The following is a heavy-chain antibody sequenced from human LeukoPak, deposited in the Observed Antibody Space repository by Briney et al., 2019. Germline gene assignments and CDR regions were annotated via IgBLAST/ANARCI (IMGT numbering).Heavy chain of an antibody. V-gene: IGHV3-30*04. Sequence: GGSLRLSCAAYGFTFSSYAMHWDRQAPGKGLEWVAVISYDGSNKYYADSVKGRFTISRDNSKNTLYLQMNSLRAEDTAVYYSARDQGSLFGELLYYFDYWGQGALVTVSS. CDR3: ARDQGSLFGELLYYFDY. CDR2: ISYDGSNK. J-gene: IGHJ4*02. CDR1: GFTFSSYA. D-gene: IGHD3-10*01.